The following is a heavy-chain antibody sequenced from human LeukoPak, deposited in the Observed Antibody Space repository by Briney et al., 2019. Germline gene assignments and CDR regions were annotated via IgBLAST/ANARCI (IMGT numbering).Heavy chain of an antibody. Sequence: GGSLRLSCAASGFTVSSNYMNWVRQAPGKGLEWVSSISSSSSYIYYADSVKGRFTISRDNAKNSLYLQMNSLRAEDTAVYYCARVGAAAGNDYWGQGTLVTVSS. CDR3: ARVGAAAGNDY. J-gene: IGHJ4*02. V-gene: IGHV3-21*01. CDR1: GFTVSSNY. D-gene: IGHD6-13*01. CDR2: ISSSSSYI.